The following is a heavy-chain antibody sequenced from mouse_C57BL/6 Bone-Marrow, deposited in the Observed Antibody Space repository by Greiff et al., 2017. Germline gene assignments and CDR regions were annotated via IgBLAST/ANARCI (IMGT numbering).Heavy chain of an antibody. V-gene: IGHV1-18*01. D-gene: IGHD3-2*02. Sequence: EVQLQQSGPELVKPGASVKIPCKASGYTFTDYNMDWVKQSHGKSLEWIGDINPNNGGTIYNQKFKGKATLTVDKSSSTAYMELRSLTSEDTAFYYCARSRQLRLHYFDYWGQGTTLTVSS. CDR3: ARSRQLRLHYFDY. CDR1: GYTFTDYN. J-gene: IGHJ2*01. CDR2: INPNNGGT.